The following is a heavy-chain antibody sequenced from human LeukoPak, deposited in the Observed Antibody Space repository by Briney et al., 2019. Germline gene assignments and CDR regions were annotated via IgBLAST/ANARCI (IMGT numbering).Heavy chain of an antibody. V-gene: IGHV3-48*01. Sequence: QSGGSLRLSCAASGFTFSSYSMNWVRQAPGKGLECVSYISSSSSTIYYADSVKGRFTISRDNAKNSLYLQMNSLRAEDTAVYYCARDSADSSGWYLDAFDIWGQGTMVTVSS. CDR2: ISSSSSTI. J-gene: IGHJ3*02. D-gene: IGHD6-19*01. CDR3: ARDSADSSGWYLDAFDI. CDR1: GFTFSSYS.